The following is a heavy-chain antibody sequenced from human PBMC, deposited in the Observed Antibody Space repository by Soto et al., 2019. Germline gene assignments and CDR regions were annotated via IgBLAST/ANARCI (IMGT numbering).Heavy chain of an antibody. V-gene: IGHV3-7*05. CDR1: GFTFSSYW. D-gene: IGHD3-3*01. Sequence: EVQLVESGGGLVQPGGSLRLSCAASGFTFSSYWMSWVRQAPGKGLKWVANIKQDGSEKYYVDSVKGRFTISRDNAKNSLYLQMNSLRAEDTAVYYCARDYHDFWSGYYYYGMDVWGQGTTVTVSS. CDR2: IKQDGSEK. CDR3: ARDYHDFWSGYYYYGMDV. J-gene: IGHJ6*02.